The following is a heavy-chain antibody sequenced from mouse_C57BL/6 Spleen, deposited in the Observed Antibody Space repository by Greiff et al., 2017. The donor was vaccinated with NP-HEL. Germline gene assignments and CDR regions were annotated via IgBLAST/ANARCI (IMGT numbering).Heavy chain of an antibody. J-gene: IGHJ2*01. CDR2: IDPANGNT. D-gene: IGHD1-1*01. CDR3: APYYYGSSYLDY. CDR1: GFNIKNTY. V-gene: IGHV14-3*01. Sequence: EVKVVESVAELVRPGASVKLSCTASGFNIKNTYMHWVKQRPEQGLEWIGRIDPANGNTKYAPKFQGKATITADTSSNTAYLQLSSLTSEDTAIYYCAPYYYGSSYLDYWGQGTTLTVSS.